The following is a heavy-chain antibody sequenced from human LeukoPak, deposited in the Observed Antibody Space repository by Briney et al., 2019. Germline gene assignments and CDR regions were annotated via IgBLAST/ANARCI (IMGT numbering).Heavy chain of an antibody. V-gene: IGHV4-61*02. CDR2: IYTRGST. CDR3: ARQGGDSYGSLYFDY. Sequence: KPSQTLSLTCSVSGGSISSGSYYWSWIRQPAGKGLEWIGRIYTRGSTNYNPSLKSRVTISVDTSKNQFSLKLTSVTAADTTVYYCARQGGDSYGSLYFDYWGQGTLVTVSS. D-gene: IGHD5-18*01. CDR1: GGSISSGSYY. J-gene: IGHJ4*02.